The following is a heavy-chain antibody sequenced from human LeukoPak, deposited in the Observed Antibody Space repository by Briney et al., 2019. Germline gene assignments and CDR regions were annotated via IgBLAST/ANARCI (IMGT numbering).Heavy chain of an antibody. J-gene: IGHJ4*02. Sequence: ASVKVSCKASGYTFTSNAMNRVRQAPGQGLEWMGYINTNTGNPNYVQGFTGWFVFSLDTSVSTAYLQISSLKAEDTAVYYCARDRWDYWGQGTLVTVSS. CDR3: ARDRWDY. V-gene: IGHV7-4-1*02. D-gene: IGHD5-24*01. CDR2: INTNTGNP. CDR1: GYTFTSNA.